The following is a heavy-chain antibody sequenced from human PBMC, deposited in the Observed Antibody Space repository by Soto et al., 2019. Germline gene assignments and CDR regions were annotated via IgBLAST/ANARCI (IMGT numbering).Heavy chain of an antibody. CDR2: INPILSMS. J-gene: IGHJ4*01. V-gene: IGHV1-69*02. Sequence: SVKVSCKASGDTFTFYSINWVRQAPGLGLEWMGRINPILSMSNYAQRFQGRVTMTADKSTSTAYMELSSLRSEDTAMYYCASSYGSGYRAFDYWGLG. CDR3: ASSYGSGYRAFDY. CDR1: GDTFTFYS. D-gene: IGHD3-10*01.